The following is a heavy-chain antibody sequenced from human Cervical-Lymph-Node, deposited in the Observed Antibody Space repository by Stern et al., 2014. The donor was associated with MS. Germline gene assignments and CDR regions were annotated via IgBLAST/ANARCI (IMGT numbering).Heavy chain of an antibody. CDR1: GGSISSRY. CDR3: ARLSTAVDF. V-gene: IGHV4-59*08. Sequence: QLQLQESGPGLVKPSETLSLTCAVSGGSISSRYWGWIRQPPGKGLEWIGLISNSGDTKYNPSLKSRVTISLDTPKNQFSLKGTSVTAADTAVYYCARLSTAVDFWGRGTLVTVSS. J-gene: IGHJ4*02. CDR2: ISNSGDT.